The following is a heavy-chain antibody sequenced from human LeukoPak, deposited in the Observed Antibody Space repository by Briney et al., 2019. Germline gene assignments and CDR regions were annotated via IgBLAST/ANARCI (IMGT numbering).Heavy chain of an antibody. CDR3: AKGVWAPRFDS. J-gene: IGHJ5*01. CDR2: INHSGSI. CDR1: GASFSYDY. Sequence: SETLSLTCAVYGASFSYDYRSWIRQAPGKGLEWIGEINHSGSITYNPSLKSRVTISAEKSKSQFSLRLTSVTAADTAVYYCAKGVWAPRFDSWGQGTLVTASS. D-gene: IGHD7-27*01. V-gene: IGHV4-34*01.